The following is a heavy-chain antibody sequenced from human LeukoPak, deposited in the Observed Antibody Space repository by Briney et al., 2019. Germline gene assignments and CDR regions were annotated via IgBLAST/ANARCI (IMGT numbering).Heavy chain of an antibody. V-gene: IGHV3-33*06. J-gene: IGHJ4*02. CDR3: AKLMYDDNVWGSHRYSWLLDY. CDR1: GFTFSPYA. CDR2: TRRDGSNE. Sequence: PGRSLRLSCAVSGFTFSPYAMQWVRPATGKGLEWVGLTRRDGSNECYRHTVKGRFTIYRANSENPVYLKTNNLRAEDMAMYYCAKLMYDDNVWGSHRYSWLLDYWGQGTLVTVSS. D-gene: IGHD3-16*02.